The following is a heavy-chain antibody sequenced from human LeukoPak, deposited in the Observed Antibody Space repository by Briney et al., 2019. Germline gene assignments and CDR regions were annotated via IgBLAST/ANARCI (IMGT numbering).Heavy chain of an antibody. CDR3: ARERYCSSTSCYKLTTTQNWFDP. CDR1: GYTFTGYY. Sequence: GASVKVSCKASGYTFTGYYMHWVRQAPGQGLEWMGWISAYNGNTNYAQKLQGRVTMTTDTSTSTAYMELRSLRSDDTAVYYCARERYCSSTSCYKLTTTQNWFDPWGQGTLVTVSS. J-gene: IGHJ5*02. D-gene: IGHD2-2*02. CDR2: ISAYNGNT. V-gene: IGHV1-18*04.